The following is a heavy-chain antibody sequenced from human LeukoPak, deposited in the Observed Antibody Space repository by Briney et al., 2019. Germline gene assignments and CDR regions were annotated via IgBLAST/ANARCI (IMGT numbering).Heavy chain of an antibody. CDR3: ARYTGATGYYYYYMDV. V-gene: IGHV1-18*01. J-gene: IGHJ6*03. CDR2: ISAYNGNT. Sequence: ASVKVSCKASGYTFTSYGISWVRQAPGQGLEWMGWISAYNGNTNYAQKLQGRVTMTTDTSTSTAYMELRSLRSDDTAVYYCARYTGATGYYYYYMDVWGKGTTVTVSS. CDR1: GYTFTSYG. D-gene: IGHD1-26*01.